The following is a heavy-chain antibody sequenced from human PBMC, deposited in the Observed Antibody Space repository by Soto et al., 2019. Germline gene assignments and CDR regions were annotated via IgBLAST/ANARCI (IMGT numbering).Heavy chain of an antibody. Sequence: SETLSLTCTGSGGSISSGLHYWAWIRQFPGKGLEWIGSIYYSGSTYYNPSLKSRVTISVDTSKNQFSLKLSSVTAADTAVYYYARDEGLEATGAFDIWGQGTMVTVSS. J-gene: IGHJ3*02. CDR3: ARDEGLEATGAFDI. CDR1: GGSISSGLHY. CDR2: IYYSGST. V-gene: IGHV4-31*03. D-gene: IGHD1-1*01.